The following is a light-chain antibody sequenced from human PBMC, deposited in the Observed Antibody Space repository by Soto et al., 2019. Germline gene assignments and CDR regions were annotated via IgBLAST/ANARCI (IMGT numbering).Light chain of an antibody. CDR3: QQSYSVPQK. CDR2: AAS. CDR1: QSISTY. J-gene: IGKJ1*01. V-gene: IGKV1-39*01. Sequence: EIHIAPSPSSLSASVGDLVTITCRASQSISTYLSWYQQKPGKAPKLLIFAASSLQSEVPSRFSGSRSGTDFTLTISGLQPDDFATYYCQQSYSVPQKVGQGTKVDI.